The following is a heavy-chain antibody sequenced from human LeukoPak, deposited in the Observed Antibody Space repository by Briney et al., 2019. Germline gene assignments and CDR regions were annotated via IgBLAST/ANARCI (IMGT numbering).Heavy chain of an antibody. D-gene: IGHD1-26*01. CDR1: GGTFSSYA. CDR2: IIPIFGTA. Sequence: EASVKVSCKASGGTFSSYAISWVRQAPGQGLEWMGGIIPIFGTANYAQKFQGRVTITADETTSTAYMELSSLRSEDTAVYYCARDLGQWELSSLFDYWGQGTLVTVSS. V-gene: IGHV1-69*13. CDR3: ARDLGQWELSSLFDY. J-gene: IGHJ4*02.